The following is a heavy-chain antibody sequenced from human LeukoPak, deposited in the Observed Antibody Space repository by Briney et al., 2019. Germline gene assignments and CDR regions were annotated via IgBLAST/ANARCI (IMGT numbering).Heavy chain of an antibody. Sequence: PGRSLRLSCAASGFTFSSYGMHWVRQAPGKGLEWVAVIWYDGRNKYYADSVKGRFTISRDNSKNTLYLQMNSLRVEDTAVYYCARSDVSDYYYGMDVWGQGTTVTVSS. CDR1: GFTFSSYG. D-gene: IGHD3-16*01. CDR2: IWYDGRNK. V-gene: IGHV3-33*01. J-gene: IGHJ6*02. CDR3: ARSDVSDYYYGMDV.